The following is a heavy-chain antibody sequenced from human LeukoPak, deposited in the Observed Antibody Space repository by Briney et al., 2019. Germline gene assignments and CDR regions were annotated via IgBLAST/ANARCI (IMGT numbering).Heavy chain of an antibody. V-gene: IGHV3-30*18. CDR2: LSYDGSNE. Sequence: GRSLRLSCAASGFTFSSYAMHWVRQAPGTGLEWVAVLSYDGSNEYYADSVKGRFTISRDNSKNTLDLQMNSLRAEDTAVYYCAKMEYRLTLTRGVIIGGDWGQGTLVTVSS. CDR1: GFTFSSYA. D-gene: IGHD3-10*01. CDR3: AKMEYRLTLTRGVIIGGD. J-gene: IGHJ4*02.